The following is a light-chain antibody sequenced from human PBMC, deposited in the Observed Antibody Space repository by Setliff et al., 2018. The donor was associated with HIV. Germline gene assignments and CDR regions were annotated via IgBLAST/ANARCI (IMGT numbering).Light chain of an antibody. V-gene: IGLV1-44*01. CDR1: SSNIGINT. CDR3: STWDDSLKSWV. CDR2: TNN. J-gene: IGLJ3*02. Sequence: QSALAQPPSASGTPGQRVTISCSGSSSNIGINTVNWYLQFPGAAPKLLIHTNNQRQSGVPDRFSGSKSGTSASLAISGLQSEDEGDYYCSTWDDSLKSWVFGGGTQLTVL.